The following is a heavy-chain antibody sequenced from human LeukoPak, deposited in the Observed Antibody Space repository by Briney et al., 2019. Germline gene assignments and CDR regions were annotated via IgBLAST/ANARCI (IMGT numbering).Heavy chain of an antibody. Sequence: GRSLRLSCAASGFTFSSYAMHWVRQAPGKGLEWVAVISYDGSNKYYADSVKGRFTISRDNSKNTLYLQMNSLRAEDTAVYYCARESNWAAGHSGYEPVGAFDIWGQGTMVTVSS. D-gene: IGHD5-12*01. CDR2: ISYDGSNK. CDR3: ARESNWAAGHSGYEPVGAFDI. V-gene: IGHV3-30*04. J-gene: IGHJ3*02. CDR1: GFTFSSYA.